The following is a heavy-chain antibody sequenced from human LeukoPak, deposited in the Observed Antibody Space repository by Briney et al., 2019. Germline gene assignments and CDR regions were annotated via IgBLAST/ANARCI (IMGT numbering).Heavy chain of an antibody. D-gene: IGHD5-18*01. CDR2: INPSGCST. V-gene: IGHV1-46*01. CDR1: GYTFTSYY. Sequence: ASVKVSCKASGYTFTSYYMHWVGQAPGQGREGVGIINPSGCSTSYAQKFQGRVTMTRDTSTRTVNLEPRSLRSEATAVYYCARAPPYSYGYDEVLSYYYYGMAVCGQGTTVTVSS. J-gene: IGHJ6*02. CDR3: ARAPPYSYGYDEVLSYYYYGMAV.